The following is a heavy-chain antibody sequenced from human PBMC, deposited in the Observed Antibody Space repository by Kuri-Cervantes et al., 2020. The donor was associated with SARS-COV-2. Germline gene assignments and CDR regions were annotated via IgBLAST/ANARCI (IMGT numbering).Heavy chain of an antibody. V-gene: IGHV1-8*03. CDR2: MNPNSANT. CDR1: GGTFNSYD. Sequence: ASVKVSCKPSGGTFNSYDINWVRQATGQGLEWMGWMNPNSANTGYAQKFQGRVTITRNTSVSTAYMELSSLRSEDTAVYYCAQAYIVVVIATTYNWFDPWGQGSLVTVSS. D-gene: IGHD2-21*01. J-gene: IGHJ5*02. CDR3: AQAYIVVVIATTYNWFDP.